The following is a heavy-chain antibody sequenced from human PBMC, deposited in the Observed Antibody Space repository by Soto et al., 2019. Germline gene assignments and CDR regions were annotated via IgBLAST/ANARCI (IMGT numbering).Heavy chain of an antibody. J-gene: IGHJ1*01. D-gene: IGHD3-22*01. CDR3: ARAYYYDSSGQPVDAEYFQD. CDR2: INAGNGNT. Sequence: ASVKVSCKASGYTFTSYAMHWVRQAPGQRLEWMGWINAGNGNTKYSQKFQGRVTITRDTSASTAYMELSSLRSEDTAVYYCARAYYYDSSGQPVDAEYFQDWGQGTLVTVSS. V-gene: IGHV1-3*01. CDR1: GYTFTSYA.